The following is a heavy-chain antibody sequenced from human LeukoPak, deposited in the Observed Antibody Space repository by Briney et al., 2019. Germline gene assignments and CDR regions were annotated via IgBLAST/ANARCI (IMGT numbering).Heavy chain of an antibody. CDR3: ARLTSSGWYRDNWFDP. CDR1: GGSFSGYY. J-gene: IGHJ5*02. V-gene: IGHV4-34*01. D-gene: IGHD6-19*01. CDR2: INHSGST. Sequence: PSETLSLTCAVYGGSFSGYYWSWIRQPPGKGLEWIGEINHSGSTNYNPSLKSRVTILVDTSKNQFSLKLSSVTAADTAVYYCARLTSSGWYRDNWFDPWGQGTLVTVSS.